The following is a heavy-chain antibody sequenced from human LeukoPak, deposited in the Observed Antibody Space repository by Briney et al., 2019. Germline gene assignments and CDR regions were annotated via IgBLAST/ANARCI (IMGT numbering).Heavy chain of an antibody. CDR3: APGLSVGAENWFDP. J-gene: IGHJ5*02. V-gene: IGHV1-69*13. CDR2: IIPIFGTA. D-gene: IGHD1-26*01. CDR1: GGTFSSYA. Sequence: ASVKVSCKASGGTFSSYAISWVRQAPGQGLEWMGGIIPIFGTANYAQKFQGRVTITADESTSTAYMELSSLRSEDTAVYYCAPGLSVGAENWFDPWGQGTLVTVSS.